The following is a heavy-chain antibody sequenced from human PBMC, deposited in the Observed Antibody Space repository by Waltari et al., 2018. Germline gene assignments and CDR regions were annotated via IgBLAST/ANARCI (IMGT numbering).Heavy chain of an antibody. CDR1: GFTFSSSA. Sequence: EVQLLESGGALVQPGGSVRLSCAASGFTFSSSAISWVRQAQGKGREWVSALDNNREGATFDADSVRGRFTISRDNAKNTLYLQMNSLRIEDTAVYYCAKVEWGGYSGYVGDCWGQGTLVTVSS. D-gene: IGHD5-12*01. CDR3: AKVEWGGYSGYVGDC. J-gene: IGHJ4*02. CDR2: DNNREGAT. V-gene: IGHV3-23*01.